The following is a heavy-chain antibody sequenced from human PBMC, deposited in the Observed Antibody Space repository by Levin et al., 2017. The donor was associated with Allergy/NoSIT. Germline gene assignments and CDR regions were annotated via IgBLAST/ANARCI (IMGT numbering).Heavy chain of an antibody. Sequence: GESLKISCAASGFTFSSYEMNWVGQAPGKGREGVSYISSSGSTIYYADSVKGRFTISRDNAKNSLYLQMNSLRAEDTAVYYCARQLGNFWSGYNYFDYWGQGTLVTVSS. J-gene: IGHJ4*02. V-gene: IGHV3-48*03. D-gene: IGHD3-3*01. CDR2: ISSSGSTI. CDR3: ARQLGNFWSGYNYFDY. CDR1: GFTFSSYE.